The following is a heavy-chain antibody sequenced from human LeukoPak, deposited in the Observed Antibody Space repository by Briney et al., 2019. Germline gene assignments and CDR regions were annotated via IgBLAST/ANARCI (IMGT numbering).Heavy chain of an antibody. CDR2: ISGSGGST. V-gene: IGHV3-23*01. Sequence: PGGSLRLSCAASGFTFSSYAMSWVRQAPGKGLEWVSAISGSGGSTYYADSVKGRFTISRDNSKNTLYLQMNSLRAEDTAVYYCAKGRNGSRSGRYFQHWGQGTLVTVSS. J-gene: IGHJ1*01. CDR3: AKGRNGSRSGRYFQH. CDR1: GFTFSSYA. D-gene: IGHD3-22*01.